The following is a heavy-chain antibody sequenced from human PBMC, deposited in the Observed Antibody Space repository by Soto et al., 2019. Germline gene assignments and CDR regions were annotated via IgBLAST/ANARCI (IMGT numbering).Heavy chain of an antibody. J-gene: IGHJ5*02. Sequence: PSETLSLTCTVSGGSISSYYWSWIRQPPGKGLEWIGYIYYSGSTNYNPSLKSRVTISVDTSKNQFSLKLSSVTAADTAVYYCARHSIAHPNRWFDPWGQGTLVTVSS. CDR2: IYYSGST. D-gene: IGHD6-6*01. CDR1: GGSISSYY. CDR3: ARHSIAHPNRWFDP. V-gene: IGHV4-59*08.